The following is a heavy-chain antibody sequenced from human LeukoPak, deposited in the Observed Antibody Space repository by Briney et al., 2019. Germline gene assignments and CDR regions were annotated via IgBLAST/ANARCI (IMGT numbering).Heavy chain of an antibody. D-gene: IGHD3-10*01. Sequence: GASVKVPCKASGYTFTGYYMHWVRQAPGQGLEWMGWINPNSGGTNYAQKFQGRVTMTRDTSISTAYMELSRLRSDDTAVYYCARDGRGLWFGELYDWFDPWGQGTLVTVSS. J-gene: IGHJ5*02. CDR2: INPNSGGT. V-gene: IGHV1-2*02. CDR1: GYTFTGYY. CDR3: ARDGRGLWFGELYDWFDP.